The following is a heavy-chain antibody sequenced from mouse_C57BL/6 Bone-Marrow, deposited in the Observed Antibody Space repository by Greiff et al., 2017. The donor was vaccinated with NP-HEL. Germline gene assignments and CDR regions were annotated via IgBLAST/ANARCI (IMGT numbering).Heavy chain of an antibody. CDR2: IYPRSGNT. CDR3: AKHYYGTYFDY. CDR1: GYTFTSYG. V-gene: IGHV1-81*01. J-gene: IGHJ2*01. Sequence: QVQLKESGAELARPGASVKLSCKASGYTFTSYGISWVKQRTGQGLEWIGEIYPRSGNTYYNEKFKGKATLTADKSSSTAYMELRSLTSEDSAVYFCAKHYYGTYFDYWGQGTTLTVSS. D-gene: IGHD1-1*01.